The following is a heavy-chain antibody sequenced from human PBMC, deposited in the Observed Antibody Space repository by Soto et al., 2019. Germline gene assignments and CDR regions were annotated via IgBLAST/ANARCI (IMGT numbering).Heavy chain of an antibody. CDR2: TYYSGST. V-gene: IGHV4-39*01. Sequence: PSETLSLTCTVSGGSISSSSYYWGWIRQPPGKGLEWIGSTYYSGSTYYNPSLKSRVTISVDTSKNQFSLKLSSVTAADTAVYYCARRLYYDSSGFEGGGMDVWGQGTTVTV. CDR3: ARRLYYDSSGFEGGGMDV. J-gene: IGHJ6*02. D-gene: IGHD3-22*01. CDR1: GGSISSSSYY.